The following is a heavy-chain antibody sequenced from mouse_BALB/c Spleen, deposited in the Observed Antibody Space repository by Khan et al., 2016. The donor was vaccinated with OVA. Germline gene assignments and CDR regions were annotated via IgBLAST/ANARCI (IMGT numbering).Heavy chain of an antibody. D-gene: IGHD2-14*01. V-gene: IGHV3-8*02. J-gene: IGHJ3*01. CDR3: ARSTYRYAFAY. CDR2: ILYSGST. CDR1: GDSITSGY. Sequence: EVKLEESGPSLVKPSQTLSLTCSVTGDSITSGYWCWIRKFPGNKLEYMGYILYSGSTYYNPSLKSRISITRHTSQNQYYMQLNYVTTEDTATYYFARSTYRYAFAYWGQGTLVTVSA.